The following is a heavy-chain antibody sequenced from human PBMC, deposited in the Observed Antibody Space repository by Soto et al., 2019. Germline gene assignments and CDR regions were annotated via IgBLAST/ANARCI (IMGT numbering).Heavy chain of an antibody. CDR3: AKISIEVRGRRDRYYYHGMDV. Sequence: DSVKGRFTISRDNSKNTLYLQMNTLRPEDTGVYYCAKISIEVRGRRDRYYYHGMDVWGQGTTVIASS. V-gene: IGHV3-30*02. D-gene: IGHD3-10*01. J-gene: IGHJ6*02.